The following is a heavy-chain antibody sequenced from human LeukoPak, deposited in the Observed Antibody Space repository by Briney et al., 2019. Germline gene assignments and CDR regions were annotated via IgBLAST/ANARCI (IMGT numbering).Heavy chain of an antibody. V-gene: IGHV5-51*01. CDR1: GYSFTSYW. J-gene: IGHJ4*02. D-gene: IGHD3-10*01. Sequence: GESLKISCKGSGYSFTSYWIGWVRQMPGKGLEWMGIIYPGDSDTRYSPSFQGQVIISADKSISTAYLQWSSLKASDTAIYFCARRDRVSGSYYAYYFDYWGQGTLVTVSS. CDR3: ARRDRVSGSYYAYYFDY. CDR2: IYPGDSDT.